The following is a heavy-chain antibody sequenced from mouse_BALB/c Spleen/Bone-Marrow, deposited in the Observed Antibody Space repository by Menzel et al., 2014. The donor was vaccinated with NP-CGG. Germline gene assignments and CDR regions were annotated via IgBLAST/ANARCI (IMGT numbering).Heavy chain of an antibody. CDR1: DYTFTNYW. CDR3: ARIQYYGRDY. D-gene: IGHD1-2*01. CDR2: ITPSTGYT. J-gene: IGHJ2*01. Sequence: QVQLQQPGAELAKPGASVKMSCKASDYTFTNYWMHWVKQRPGQGLEWIGYITPSTGYTEYNQKFKDKATLTADKSSSPAYMQRSSLTSEDAACDYCARIQYYGRDYVVQGIPRTGPS. V-gene: IGHV1-7*01.